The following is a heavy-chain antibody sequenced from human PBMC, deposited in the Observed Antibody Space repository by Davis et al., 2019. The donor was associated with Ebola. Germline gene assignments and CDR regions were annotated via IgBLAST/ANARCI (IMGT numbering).Heavy chain of an antibody. D-gene: IGHD1-26*01. CDR1: GYTFTSYY. Sequence: AASVKVSCKASGYTFTSYYMHWVRQAPGQGLEWMGIINPSGGSTSYAQKFQGRVTITADESTSTAYMELSSLRSEDTAVYYCARVRSRSYDYWGQGTLVTVSS. CDR2: INPSGGST. CDR3: ARVRSRSYDY. J-gene: IGHJ4*02. V-gene: IGHV1-46*01.